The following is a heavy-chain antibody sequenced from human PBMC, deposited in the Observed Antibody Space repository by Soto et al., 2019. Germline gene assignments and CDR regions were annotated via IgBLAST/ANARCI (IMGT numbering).Heavy chain of an antibody. D-gene: IGHD2-2*01. CDR2: IIPISETT. J-gene: IGHJ6*02. V-gene: IGHV1-69*01. CDR3: ARSQGSSTSLEIYYYYYYGMDV. CDR1: GGTFSSYA. Sequence: QVQLVQSGAEVKKPGSSVKVSCKASGGTFSSYAISWVRQAPGQGLEWMGGIIPISETTNYAQKFQGRVTIXXXXXXXXXXXXXXXXXXXDTAVYYCARSQGSSTSLEIYYYYYYGMDVWGQGTTVTVSS.